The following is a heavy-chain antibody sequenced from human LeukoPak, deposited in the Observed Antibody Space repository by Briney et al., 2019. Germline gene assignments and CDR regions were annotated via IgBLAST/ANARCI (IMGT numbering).Heavy chain of an antibody. CDR1: GFTCSDYS. V-gene: IGHV3-48*01. J-gene: IGHJ6*03. CDR2: ISRSWFTL. Sequence: GVSLRLSCVVSGFTCSDYSMNWVRQAPGKGLEWVSYISRSWFTLNYAYSVKGRFTISRDNAKNSLYLQMNSLRAEDTAVYYCARDSPKDDFWSGYSTNYYYYMDVWGKGTTVTVSS. D-gene: IGHD3-3*01. CDR3: ARDSPKDDFWSGYSTNYYYYMDV.